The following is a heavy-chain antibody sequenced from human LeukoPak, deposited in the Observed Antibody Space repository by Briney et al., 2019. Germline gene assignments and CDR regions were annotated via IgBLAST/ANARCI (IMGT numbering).Heavy chain of an antibody. D-gene: IGHD5-18*01. CDR2: IYHSGST. J-gene: IGHJ4*02. CDR3: ARGYSYGRFDY. Sequence: PSETLSLTCAVSGYSISSGYYWGWIQQPPGKGLEWIGGIYHSGSTYYNPSLKSRVTISVDTSKNQFSLKLSSVTAADTAVYYCARGYSYGRFDYWGQGTLVTVSS. V-gene: IGHV4-38-2*01. CDR1: GYSISSGYY.